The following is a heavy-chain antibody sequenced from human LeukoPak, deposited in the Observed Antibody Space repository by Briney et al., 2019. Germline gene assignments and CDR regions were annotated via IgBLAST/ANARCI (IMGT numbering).Heavy chain of an antibody. D-gene: IGHD1-26*01. V-gene: IGHV4-39*01. J-gene: IGHJ5*02. CDR2: IYYSGST. CDR3: ARHEYSGSYYGLSWFDP. Sequence: SETLSLTCTVSGGSISSSSYYWGWIRQPPGKGLEWIASIYYSGSTYYNPSLKSRVTISVDTSKNQLSLKLSSLTAADTAVYYCARHEYSGSYYGLSWFDPWGQGTLVTVSS. CDR1: GGSISSSSYY.